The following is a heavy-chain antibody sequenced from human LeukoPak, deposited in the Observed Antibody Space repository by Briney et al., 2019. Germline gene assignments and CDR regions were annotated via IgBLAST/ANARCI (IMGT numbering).Heavy chain of an antibody. Sequence: TGGSLRLFCAASGFTFSSYSMNWVRQAPGKGLEWVSSISSSSSYIYYADSVKGRFTISRDNAKNSLYLQMNSLRAEDTAVYYCARDIVVVTAIDEGDYWGQGTLVTVSS. J-gene: IGHJ4*02. D-gene: IGHD2-21*02. CDR1: GFTFSSYS. CDR2: ISSSSSYI. V-gene: IGHV3-21*01. CDR3: ARDIVVVTAIDEGDY.